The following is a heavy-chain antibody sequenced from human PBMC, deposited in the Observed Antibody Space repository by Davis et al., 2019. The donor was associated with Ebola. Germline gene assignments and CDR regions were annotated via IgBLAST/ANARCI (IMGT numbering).Heavy chain of an antibody. CDR2: IIPILGIA. CDR3: ARDQAGYCSGGSCYSSAFDI. D-gene: IGHD2-15*01. Sequence: SVKVSCKASGGTFSSYAISWVRQAPGQGLEWMGRIIPILGIANYAQKFQGRVTMTRDTSTSTVYMELSSLRSEETAVYYCARDQAGYCSGGSCYSSAFDIWGQGTMVTVSS. V-gene: IGHV1-69*04. J-gene: IGHJ3*02. CDR1: GGTFSSYA.